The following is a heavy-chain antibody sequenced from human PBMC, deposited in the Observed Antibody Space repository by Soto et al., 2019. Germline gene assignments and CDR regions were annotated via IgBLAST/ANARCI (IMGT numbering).Heavy chain of an antibody. CDR2: ISGSGGST. D-gene: IGHD3-10*01. V-gene: IGHV3-23*01. CDR3: AKDPALLWFGEFDY. Sequence: WWSLRLSCSASVFTFSSYAMSWFRQAPGKGLEWVSAISGSGGSTYYADSVKGRFTISRDNSKNTLYLQMNSLRAEDTAVYYCAKDPALLWFGEFDYWGQGTLVTVSS. CDR1: VFTFSSYA. J-gene: IGHJ4*02.